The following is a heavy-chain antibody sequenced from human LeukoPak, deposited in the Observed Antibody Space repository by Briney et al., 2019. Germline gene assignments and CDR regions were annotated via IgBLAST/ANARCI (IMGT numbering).Heavy chain of an antibody. Sequence: GGSLRLSCAASGFTFSSYSMNWVRQAPGKGLEWVSDIGGRDTRINYADSVKGRFTISRDNSKNTVYLQMSSLRVEDTAIYYCAREGQYCSSSACQFDYWGQGTLVTVSS. CDR3: AREGQYCSSSACQFDY. CDR2: IGGRDTRI. D-gene: IGHD2-2*01. J-gene: IGHJ4*02. CDR1: GFTFSSYS. V-gene: IGHV3-23*01.